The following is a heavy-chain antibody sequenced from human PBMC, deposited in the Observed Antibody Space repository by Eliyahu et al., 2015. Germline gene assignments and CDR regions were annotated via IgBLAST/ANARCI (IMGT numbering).Heavy chain of an antibody. CDR1: GYSFXXYW. V-gene: IGHV5-51*01. CDR2: IYPSDSDT. J-gene: IGHJ4*02. Sequence: EVQLVQSAAEVKKPGXSLKISCKGSGYSFXXYWXGWVRQMPGKDLEWMGIIYPSDSDTRYSPSFQGQVTISADKSISTAYLQWSSLKASDTAIYYCARLPPGRDGYNFYDYWGQGTLVTVSS. D-gene: IGHD5-24*01. CDR3: ARLPPGRDGYNFYDY.